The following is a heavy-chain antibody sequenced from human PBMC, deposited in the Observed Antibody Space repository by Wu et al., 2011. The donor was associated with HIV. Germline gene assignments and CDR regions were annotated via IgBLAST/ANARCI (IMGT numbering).Heavy chain of an antibody. CDR2: IIPIFGTA. D-gene: IGHD2-2*02. Sequence: QVQLVQSGAEVKKPGSSVKVSCKASGGTFSSYAISWVRQAPGQGLEWMGGIIPIFGTANYAQKFQGRVTITADKSTSTAYMELSSLRSEDTAVYYCARAKDIVVVPAAIGDDLGVWFDPVGPGNPGHRLL. V-gene: IGHV1-69*14. CDR3: ARAKDIVVVPAAIGDDLGVWFDP. J-gene: IGHJ5*02. CDR1: GGTFSSYA.